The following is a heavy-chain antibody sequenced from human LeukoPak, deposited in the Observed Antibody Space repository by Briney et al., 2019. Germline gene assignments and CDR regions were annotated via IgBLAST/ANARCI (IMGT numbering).Heavy chain of an antibody. D-gene: IGHD2-21*02. CDR1: GFTFSTYS. Sequence: GGSLRLSCVASGFTFSTYSMNWVRQAPGKGPEWVSGLDNGGGTSYADSVKGRFSISRDTSKNTVSLQMSSLRAEDTAVYYCARDVTYWGQGTLVTVSS. CDR2: LDNGGGT. CDR3: ARDVTY. V-gene: IGHV3-66*01. J-gene: IGHJ4*02.